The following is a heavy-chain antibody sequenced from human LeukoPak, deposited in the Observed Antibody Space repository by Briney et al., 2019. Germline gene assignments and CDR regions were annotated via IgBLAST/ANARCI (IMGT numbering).Heavy chain of an antibody. D-gene: IGHD3-22*01. Sequence: ASVKVSCKASGYTFTSYYMHLVRQAPGQGLEWMGIINPSGGSTSYAQKFQGRVTMTRDTSTSTVYMELSSLRSEDTAVYYCARWDDSSGYYYAPLFDYWGQGTLVTVSS. CDR1: GYTFTSYY. CDR3: ARWDDSSGYYYAPLFDY. J-gene: IGHJ4*02. CDR2: INPSGGST. V-gene: IGHV1-46*01.